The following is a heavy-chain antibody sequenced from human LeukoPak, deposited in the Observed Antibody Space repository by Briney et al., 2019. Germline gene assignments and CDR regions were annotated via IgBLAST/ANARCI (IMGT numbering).Heavy chain of an antibody. V-gene: IGHV1-46*01. J-gene: IGHJ3*02. CDR2: INPSGGST. D-gene: IGHD3-16*01. CDR3: ASAVWDDAFDI. CDR1: GYTFTSYY. Sequence: ASVKVSCKASGYTFTSYYMHWVRQAPGQGLEWMGIINPSGGSTSYAQKFQGRVTMTRDTSTSTVYMELSSLRSEDTAVYYCASAVWDDAFDIWGQGTMVNVSS.